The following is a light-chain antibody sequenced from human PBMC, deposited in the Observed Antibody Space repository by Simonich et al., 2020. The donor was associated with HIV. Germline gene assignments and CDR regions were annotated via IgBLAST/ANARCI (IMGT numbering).Light chain of an antibody. CDR1: QGISSY. Sequence: IQMTQSPSTLSASVGDRVTITCRASQGISSYLAWYQHKPGKAPKLLIYAASTLQSGVPSRFSGSGSGTDFTLTISCLQSEDFATYYCQQYYSYPWTFGQGTKVEIK. CDR2: AAS. J-gene: IGKJ1*01. V-gene: IGKV1-8*01. CDR3: QQYYSYPWT.